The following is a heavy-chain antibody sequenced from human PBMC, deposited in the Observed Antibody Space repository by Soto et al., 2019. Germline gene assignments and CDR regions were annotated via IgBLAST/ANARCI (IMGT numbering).Heavy chain of an antibody. D-gene: IGHD4-17*01. V-gene: IGHV4-59*08. CDR1: GGSISSYY. CDR3: ARRHEYGNDAFDI. J-gene: IGHJ3*02. Sequence: SETLSLTCTVSGGSISSYYWSWIRQPPGKGLEWIGYIYYSGSTNYNPSLKSRVTISVDTSKNQFSLKLSSVTAADTAVYYCARRHEYGNDAFDIWGQGTMVTVSS. CDR2: IYYSGST.